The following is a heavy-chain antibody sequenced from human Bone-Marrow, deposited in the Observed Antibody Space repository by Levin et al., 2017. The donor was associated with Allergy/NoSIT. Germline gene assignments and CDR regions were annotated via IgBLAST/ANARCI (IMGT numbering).Heavy chain of an antibody. Sequence: GESLKISCAASGFTVSSHYMSWVRQAPGKGLEWVSVIYSGGSTYYADSVKGRFTIPRDNSKNTLYLQMNSLRAEDTAVYYCARDRCSGGSCSAPFDYWGQGTLVTVSS. J-gene: IGHJ4*02. CDR2: IYSGGST. CDR3: ARDRCSGGSCSAPFDY. D-gene: IGHD2-15*01. CDR1: GFTVSSHY. V-gene: IGHV3-53*01.